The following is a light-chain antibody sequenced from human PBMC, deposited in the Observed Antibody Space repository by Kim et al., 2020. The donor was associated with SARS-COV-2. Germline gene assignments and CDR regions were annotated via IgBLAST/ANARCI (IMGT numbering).Light chain of an antibody. CDR1: NKWGEN. Sequence: VALGRKTDITWGGKNKWGENVGWDQQKPGEAPVLLIFRDGNRRSWVPEQFSGSNTGDTTTLTISRAQAGYEADYYCQVGDNSTGVFGGGTQLTVL. V-gene: IGLV3-9*01. J-gene: IGLJ3*02. CDR2: RDG. CDR3: QVGDNSTGV.